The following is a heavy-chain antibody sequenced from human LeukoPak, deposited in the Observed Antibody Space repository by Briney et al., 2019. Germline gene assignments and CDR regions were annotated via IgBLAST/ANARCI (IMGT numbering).Heavy chain of an antibody. J-gene: IGHJ4*02. CDR3: ASVNSAYYSY. CDR2: IYHSGDT. D-gene: IGHD3-22*01. V-gene: IGHV4-38-2*01. Sequence: PSETLSLTCAVYGGSFSDYYWGWIRQPPGKGLEWIGSIYHSGDTYFNPSLKTRVTISVDTSKNQFSLKLSSVTAADTAVYYCASVNSAYYSYWGQGTLVTVSS. CDR1: GGSFSDYY.